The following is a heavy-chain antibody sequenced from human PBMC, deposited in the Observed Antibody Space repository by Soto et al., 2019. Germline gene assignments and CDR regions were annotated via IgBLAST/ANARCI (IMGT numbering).Heavy chain of an antibody. CDR3: ARRRNGSGSLRWFDP. D-gene: IGHD3-10*01. V-gene: IGHV4-39*01. CDR1: GGSISSSSYY. Sequence: PSETLSLTCTVSGGSISSSSYYWGWIRQPPGKGLEWIGSIYYSGSTYCNPSLKSRVTISVDTSKNQFSLKLSSVTAADTAVYYCARRRNGSGSLRWFDPWGQGTLVTVSS. CDR2: IYYSGST. J-gene: IGHJ5*02.